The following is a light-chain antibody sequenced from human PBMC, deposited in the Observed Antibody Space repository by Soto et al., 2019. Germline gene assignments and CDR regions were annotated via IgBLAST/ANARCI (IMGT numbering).Light chain of an antibody. CDR1: SSDVGGYHY. J-gene: IGLJ2*01. CDR3: SSYTSSSTVV. CDR2: DVS. V-gene: IGLV2-14*01. Sequence: QSAMTQPASVSGSPGQSITISCTGTSSDVGGYHYVSWYQQHPGKAPKLMIYDVSNRPSGVSNRFSGSKSGNTASLTISGLQAADEADYYCSSYTSSSTVVFGGGTKLTVL.